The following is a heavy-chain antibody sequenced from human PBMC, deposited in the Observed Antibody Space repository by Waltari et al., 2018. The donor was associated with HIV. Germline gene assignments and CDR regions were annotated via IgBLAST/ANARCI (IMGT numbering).Heavy chain of an antibody. V-gene: IGHV4-38-2*01. CDR3: ARAGVVPALFDL. J-gene: IGHJ2*01. CDR1: GYSIYTDHY. D-gene: IGHD3-3*01. CDR2: ASHSGGT. Sequence: QVQLQESGPGLVMPSEPLSLTCVVSGYSIYTDHYWGWIRQPPGTRLEWIGSASHSGGTFHNASLKSRVTISVDRSKNQFSLKVSFVTAADTAVYYCARAGVVPALFDLWGRGTLVTVSS.